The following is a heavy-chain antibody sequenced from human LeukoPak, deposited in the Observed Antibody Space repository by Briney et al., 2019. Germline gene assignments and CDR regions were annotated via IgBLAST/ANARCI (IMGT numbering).Heavy chain of an antibody. CDR1: GGTFSSYA. V-gene: IGHV1-69*13. CDR2: IIPIFGTA. CDR3: AAVVPAVMGYFDY. D-gene: IGHD2-2*01. J-gene: IGHJ4*02. Sequence: GASVKVSYKASGGTFSSYAISWVRQAPGQGLEWMGGIIPIFGTANYAQKFQGRVTITADESTSTAYMELSSLRSEDTAVYYCAAVVPAVMGYFDYWGQGTLVTVSS.